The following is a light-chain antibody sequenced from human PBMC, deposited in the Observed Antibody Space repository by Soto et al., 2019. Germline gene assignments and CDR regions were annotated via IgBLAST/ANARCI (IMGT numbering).Light chain of an antibody. V-gene: IGLV2-11*01. CDR2: DVS. CDR1: SSDVGGFNY. CDR3: CSYAGTYAYV. J-gene: IGLJ6*01. Sequence: QSVLTQPRSVSGSPGQSVTISCTGTSSDVGGFNYVSWYQQHPGKDPKLMIYDVSERPSGVPDRFSGSKSGNTASLTISGLQVDDEADYYCCSYAGTYAYVFGTGTQLTVL.